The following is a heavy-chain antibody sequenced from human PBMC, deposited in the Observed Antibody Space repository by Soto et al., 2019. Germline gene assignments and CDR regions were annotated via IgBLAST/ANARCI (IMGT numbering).Heavy chain of an antibody. J-gene: IGHJ6*02. CDR1: GFTFSSYA. V-gene: IGHV3-30-3*01. CDR2: ISYDGSNK. D-gene: IGHD3-10*01. CDR3: ARDSYYGSGSYYPFYYYYGMDF. Sequence: AGSLRLSCAASGFTFSSYAMHWVRQAPGKGLEWVAVISYDGSNKYYADSVKGRFTISRDNSKNTLYLQMNSLRAEDTAVYYCARDSYYGSGSYYPFYYYYGMDFWGQGTTVTVSS.